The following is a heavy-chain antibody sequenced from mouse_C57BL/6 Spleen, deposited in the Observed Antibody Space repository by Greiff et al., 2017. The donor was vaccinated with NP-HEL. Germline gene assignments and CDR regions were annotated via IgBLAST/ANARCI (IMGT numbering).Heavy chain of an antibody. J-gene: IGHJ1*03. Sequence: EVKLVESGGGLVKPGGSLKLSCAASGFTFSSYAMSWVRQTPEKRLEWVATICDGGSYTYYPANVKGRFTISRDNAKNNLYLQMSHLKSEDTAMYYCARDAHYYGSSYYWYFDVWGTGTTVTVSS. V-gene: IGHV5-4*01. CDR3: ARDAHYYGSSYYWYFDV. D-gene: IGHD1-1*01. CDR1: GFTFSSYA. CDR2: ICDGGSYT.